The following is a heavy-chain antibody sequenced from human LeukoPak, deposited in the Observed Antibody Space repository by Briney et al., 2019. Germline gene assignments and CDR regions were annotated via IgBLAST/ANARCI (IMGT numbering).Heavy chain of an antibody. CDR1: GGSFSGYY. Sequence: SETLSLTCAVYGGSFSGYYWSWLRQPPGKGLEWLGEINHSGSTNYNPSLKSRVTISVDTSKNQFSLKLSSVTAADTAVYYCARAYYYDSSGYPDFYYFDYWGQGTLVTVSS. CDR2: INHSGST. D-gene: IGHD3-22*01. V-gene: IGHV4-34*01. CDR3: ARAYYYDSSGYPDFYYFDY. J-gene: IGHJ4*02.